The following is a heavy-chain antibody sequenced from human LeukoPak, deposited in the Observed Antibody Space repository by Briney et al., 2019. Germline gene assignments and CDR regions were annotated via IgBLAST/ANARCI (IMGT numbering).Heavy chain of an antibody. CDR2: INSDGNST. CDR1: GFTFSSYW. D-gene: IGHD3-10*01. J-gene: IGHJ4*02. V-gene: IGHV3-74*01. Sequence: GGSLRLSCAASGFTFSSYWMHWVRQAPGKGLVWVSRINSDGNSTSYADSVKGRFTISRDNAKNTLYLQMNSLRAEDTAVYYCASRVYGSGSYRAHFDYWGQGTLVTVSS. CDR3: ASRVYGSGSYRAHFDY.